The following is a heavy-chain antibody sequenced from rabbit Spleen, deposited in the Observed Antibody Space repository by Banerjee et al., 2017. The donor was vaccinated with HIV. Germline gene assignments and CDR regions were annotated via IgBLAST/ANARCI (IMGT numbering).Heavy chain of an antibody. CDR3: ARGLSRSNL. Sequence: EESGGGLVQPEGSLTVTCTASGFSFSGSYWICWVRQAPGKGLEWIACIDSDDGTTYYANWVNGRFTLSKSSSSAVTLQMTSLTVADTATYFCARGLSRSNLWGPGTLVTVS. D-gene: IGHD1-1*01. CDR1: GFSFSGSYW. J-gene: IGHJ4*01. CDR2: IDSDDGTT. V-gene: IGHV1S45*01.